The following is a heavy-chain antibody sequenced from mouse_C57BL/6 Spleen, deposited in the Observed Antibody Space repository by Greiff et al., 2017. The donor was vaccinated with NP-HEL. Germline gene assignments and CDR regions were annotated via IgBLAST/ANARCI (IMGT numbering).Heavy chain of an antibody. D-gene: IGHD2-1*01. V-gene: IGHV1-82*01. J-gene: IGHJ4*01. CDR2: IYPGDGDT. CDR1: GYAFSSSW. CDR3: ARLDGNHYYAMDY. Sequence: VQLQESGPELVKPGASVKISCKASGYAFSSSWMNWVKQRPGKGLEWIGRIYPGDGDTNYNGKFKGKATLTADKSSSTAYMQLSSLTSEDSAVSFCARLDGNHYYAMDYWGQGTSVTVSS.